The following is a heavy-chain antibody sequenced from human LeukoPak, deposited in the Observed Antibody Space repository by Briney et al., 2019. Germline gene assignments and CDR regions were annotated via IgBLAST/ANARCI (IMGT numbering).Heavy chain of an antibody. J-gene: IGHJ3*02. Sequence: SETLSLTCTVSDYSISSVYYWGWIRQPPGKGLEWIGSIYHSGRTYFNPSLKSRVTISVDTSKNQFSLKLSSVTAADTAVYYCASSKGTTVRGVIIYPTDAFDIWGQGTMVTVSS. CDR1: DYSISSVYY. V-gene: IGHV4-38-2*02. CDR2: IYHSGRT. CDR3: ASSKGTTVRGVIIYPTDAFDI. D-gene: IGHD3-10*01.